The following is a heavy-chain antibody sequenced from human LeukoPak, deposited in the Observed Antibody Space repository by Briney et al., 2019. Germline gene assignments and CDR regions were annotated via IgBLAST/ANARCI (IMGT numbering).Heavy chain of an antibody. CDR1: GYIFTTFY. Sequence: LGASVKVFCEASGYIFTTFYMHWVRQAPGQGLEWLGIINPSGGSTTYAQKFQGRVTMTRDTSTSTVYMELSSLRSEDTAVYYCARGVYCGSAGCFNWFDPWGQGTLVTVS. V-gene: IGHV1-46*01. J-gene: IGHJ5*02. CDR2: INPSGGST. D-gene: IGHD2-2*01. CDR3: ARGVYCGSAGCFNWFDP.